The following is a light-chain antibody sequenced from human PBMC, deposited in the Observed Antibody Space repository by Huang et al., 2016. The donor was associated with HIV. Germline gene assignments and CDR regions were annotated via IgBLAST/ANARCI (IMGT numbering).Light chain of an antibody. Sequence: EIVLTQSPATLSLSPGERATLSCRASQGVSSYLAWYQQKPGQAPRLLIYDASNRATGIPDRFSGSGSGTDFTLTISSLEPEDFAVYYCQQRSNSFLTFGGGTKVEIK. CDR1: QGVSSY. CDR2: DAS. J-gene: IGKJ4*01. CDR3: QQRSNSFLT. V-gene: IGKV3-11*01.